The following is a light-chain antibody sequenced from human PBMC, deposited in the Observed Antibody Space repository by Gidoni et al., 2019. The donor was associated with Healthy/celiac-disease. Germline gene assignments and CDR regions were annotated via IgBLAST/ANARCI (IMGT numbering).Light chain of an antibody. V-gene: IGKV3-15*01. CDR2: GAS. CDR3: QQYNNWPPT. CDR1: QRVSSN. J-gene: IGKJ2*01. Sequence: EIVMTQSPATLSVSPGVRATLSCRASQRVSSNLAWYQQIPGQAPRLLIYGASTRATSIPARISGRGSGTEFTLTISSLQSEDFAFYYCQQYNNWPPTFGQGTKLEIK.